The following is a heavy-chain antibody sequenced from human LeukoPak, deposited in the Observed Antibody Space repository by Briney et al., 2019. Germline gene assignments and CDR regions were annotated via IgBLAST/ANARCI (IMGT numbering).Heavy chain of an antibody. J-gene: IGHJ4*02. D-gene: IGHD3-22*01. Sequence: TGGSLRLSCAASGFTVRSNYMSWVRQAPGKGLEWVSFIYAGGNTYYSDSVKGRFTISRDNSKNTLYLQMNSLRAEDTAVYYCAKDEYYDSSGYWGQGTLVTVSS. CDR3: AKDEYYDSSGY. V-gene: IGHV3-66*01. CDR2: IYAGGNT. CDR1: GFTVRSNY.